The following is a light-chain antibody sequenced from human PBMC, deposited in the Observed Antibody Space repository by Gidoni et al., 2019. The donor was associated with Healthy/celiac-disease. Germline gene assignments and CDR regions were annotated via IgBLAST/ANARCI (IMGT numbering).Light chain of an antibody. CDR2: EVS. CDR3: SSDTGSNNLV. V-gene: IGLV2-8*01. J-gene: IGLJ3*02. CDR1: SSHVGGYNY. Sequence: QSALTHHPSASASPGQPVTIIFTGTSSHVGGYNYVSWYQQHPAKAPKLMYYEVSTRPSGVPGRFSGSKSGNAASLTVCGHQAEDEADYYCSSDTGSNNLVFGGGTKLTVL.